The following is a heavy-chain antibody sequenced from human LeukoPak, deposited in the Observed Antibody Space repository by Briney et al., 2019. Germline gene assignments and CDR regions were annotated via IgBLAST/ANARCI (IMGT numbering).Heavy chain of an antibody. CDR1: GGSISSYY. V-gene: IGHV4-4*07. D-gene: IGHD3-9*01. CDR2: IYTSGST. CDR3: ARDKGDILTGYEIDY. Sequence: SETLSLTCTVSGGSISSYYWSWIRQPAGEGLEWIGRIYTSGSTNYNPSLKSRVTMSVDTSKNQFSLKLSSVTAADMAVYYCARDKGDILTGYEIDYWGQGTLVTVSS. J-gene: IGHJ4*02.